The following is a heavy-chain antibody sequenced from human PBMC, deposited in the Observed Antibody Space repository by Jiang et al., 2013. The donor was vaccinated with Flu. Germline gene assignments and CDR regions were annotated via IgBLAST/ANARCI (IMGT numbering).Heavy chain of an antibody. CDR3: ATCSSSSCYTGDALDI. D-gene: IGHD2-2*02. CDR2: IIPVSGTV. Sequence: SGAEVKKPGSSVKVSCKASGGTFSSYAISWVRQAPGQGLEWMGGIIPVSGTVNYAQKFQGRVTITADESTSTAYMELSSLRSEDTAVYYCATCSSSSCYTGDALDIWGQGTMVTVSS. V-gene: IGHV1-69*01. J-gene: IGHJ3*02. CDR1: GGTFSSYA.